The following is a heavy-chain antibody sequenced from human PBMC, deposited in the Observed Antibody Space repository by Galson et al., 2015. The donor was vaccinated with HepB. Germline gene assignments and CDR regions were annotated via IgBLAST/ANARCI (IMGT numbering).Heavy chain of an antibody. CDR1: GYTFTSYA. CDR3: ARAGLVWGSYLEVEQDDY. Sequence: SVKVSCKASGYTFTSYAMNWVRQAPGQGLEWMGWINTNTGNPTYAQGFTGRFVFSLDTSVSTAYLQISSLKAEDTAVYYCARAGLVWGSYLEVEQDDYWGQGTLVTVSS. D-gene: IGHD3-16*01. J-gene: IGHJ4*02. CDR2: INTNTGNP. V-gene: IGHV7-4-1*02.